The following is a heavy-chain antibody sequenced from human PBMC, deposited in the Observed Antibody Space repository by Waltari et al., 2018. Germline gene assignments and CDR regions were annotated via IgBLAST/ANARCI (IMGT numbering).Heavy chain of an antibody. D-gene: IGHD3-22*01. V-gene: IGHV3-23*01. CDR2: MSGSGGST. Sequence: EVQLLESGGGLVQPGGSLRLSCAASGFTFSSYAMSWVRQAPGKGLEWVSAMSGSGGSTYYADAVKGRFTISRDNSKNTLYLQMNSLRAEDTAVYYCAKRRYYDSGWFDPWGQGTLVTVSS. CDR1: GFTFSSYA. CDR3: AKRRYYDSGWFDP. J-gene: IGHJ5*02.